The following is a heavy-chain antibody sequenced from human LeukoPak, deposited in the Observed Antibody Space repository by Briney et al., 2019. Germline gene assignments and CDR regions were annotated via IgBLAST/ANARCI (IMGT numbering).Heavy chain of an antibody. J-gene: IGHJ3*02. CDR1: GGSISGYY. V-gene: IGHV4-59*01. D-gene: IGHD3-3*01. CDR2: ISYSGST. Sequence: SETLSLTCTVSGGSISGYYWSSIRQPPGKGLEWIGCISYSGSTKYNPSLKSRVSISLDTSKKQFSLHLSSVTAADTSVYYCVRDFDAWSAIDIWGQGTIVTVSS. CDR3: VRDFDAWSAIDI.